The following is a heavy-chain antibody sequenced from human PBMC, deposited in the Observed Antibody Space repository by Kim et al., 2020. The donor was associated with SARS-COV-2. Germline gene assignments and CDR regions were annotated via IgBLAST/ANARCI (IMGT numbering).Heavy chain of an antibody. CDR2: ISYDGSNK. V-gene: IGHV3-30*18. D-gene: IGHD1-1*01. Sequence: GGSLRLSCAASGFTFSSYGMHWVRQAPGKGLEWVAVISYDGSNKYYADSVKGRFTISRDNSKNTLYLQMNSLRAEDTAVYYCAKGFRFPLASGFDYWGQGTLVTVSS. J-gene: IGHJ4*02. CDR3: AKGFRFPLASGFDY. CDR1: GFTFSSYG.